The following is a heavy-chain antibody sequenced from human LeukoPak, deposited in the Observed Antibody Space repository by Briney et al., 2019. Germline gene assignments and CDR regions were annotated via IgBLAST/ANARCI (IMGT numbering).Heavy chain of an antibody. D-gene: IGHD4-17*01. CDR2: ISSSSSYI. CDR3: AMLDGYGDQNPDY. J-gene: IGHJ4*02. CDR1: GFTFSSYS. Sequence: GGSLRLSCAASGFTFSSYSMNWVRQAPGKGLEWVSSISSSSSYIYYADSVKGRFTISRDNAKNSLYLQMNSLRAEDTAIYYCAMLDGYGDQNPDYWGQGTLVTVTS. V-gene: IGHV3-21*01.